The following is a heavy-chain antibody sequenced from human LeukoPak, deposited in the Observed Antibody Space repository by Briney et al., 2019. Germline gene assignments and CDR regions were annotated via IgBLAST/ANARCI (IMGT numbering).Heavy chain of an antibody. V-gene: IGHV1-69*04. CDR2: IIPILGIA. CDR3: ARDFDLRISHKSNQYGMDV. D-gene: IGHD1-14*01. Sequence: ALVKVSCKASGGTFSSYAISWVRQAPGQGLEWMGRIIPILGIANYAQKFQGRVTITADKSTSTAYMELSSLRSEDTAVYYCARDFDLRISHKSNQYGMDVWGQGTTVTVSS. CDR1: GGTFSSYA. J-gene: IGHJ6*02.